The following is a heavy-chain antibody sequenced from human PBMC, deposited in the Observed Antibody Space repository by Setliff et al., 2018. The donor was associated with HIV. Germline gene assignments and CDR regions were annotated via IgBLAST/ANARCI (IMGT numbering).Heavy chain of an antibody. D-gene: IGHD1-7*01. V-gene: IGHV4-34*01. J-gene: IGHJ6*03. CDR1: GGSLSGYY. Sequence: PSETLSLTCAVYGGSLSGYYWSWIRQPPGKGLEWIGEINHSGSTNYNPSLKSRVTISVDMSKNQLSLKLSSVTAADTAVYYCARDRYTWNYGKNYMDVWGKGTTVTSP. CDR3: ARDRYTWNYGKNYMDV. CDR2: INHSGST.